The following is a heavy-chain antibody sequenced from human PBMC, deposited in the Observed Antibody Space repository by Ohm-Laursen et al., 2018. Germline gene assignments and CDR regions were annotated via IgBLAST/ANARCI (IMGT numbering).Heavy chain of an antibody. CDR2: ISVSGSST. J-gene: IGHJ4*02. D-gene: IGHD2-21*02. CDR3: AKGMTDVDY. Sequence: SLRLSCAASGFTFSISGMTWVRQAPGKGLEWVSGISVSGSSTDYADSVKGRFTISRDNSKNTLYLQMNSLRAEDTAVYYCAKGMTDVDYWGQGTLVTVSS. V-gene: IGHV3-23*01. CDR1: GFTFSISG.